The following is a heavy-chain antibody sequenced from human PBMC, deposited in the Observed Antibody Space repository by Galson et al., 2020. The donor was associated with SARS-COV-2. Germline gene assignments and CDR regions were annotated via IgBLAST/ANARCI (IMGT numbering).Heavy chain of an antibody. D-gene: IGHD6-13*01. CDR2: IDWDDDK. CDR3: ARMAIAAAGTSFDY. CDR1: GFSLSTSGMC. Sequence: SGPTLVKPTQTLTLTCTFSGFSLSTSGMCVSWIRQPPGKALEWLARIDWDDDKYYSTSLKTRLTISKDTSKNQVVLTMTNMDPVYTATYYCARMAIAAAGTSFDYWGQGTLVTVSS. J-gene: IGHJ4*02. V-gene: IGHV2-70*11.